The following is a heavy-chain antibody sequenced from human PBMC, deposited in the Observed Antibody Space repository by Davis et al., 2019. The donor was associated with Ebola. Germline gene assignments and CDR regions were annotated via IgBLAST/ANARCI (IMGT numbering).Heavy chain of an antibody. CDR2: IIPIFGTA. V-gene: IGHV1-69*13. Sequence: AASVTVSCKASGGTFSSYAISWVRQAPGQGLEWMGGIIPIFGTANYAQKFQGRVTITADESTSTAYMELSSLRSEDTAVYYCARKGYCSSTSCYYYYYYGMDVWGQGTTVTVSS. J-gene: IGHJ6*02. CDR3: ARKGYCSSTSCYYYYYYGMDV. D-gene: IGHD2-2*01. CDR1: GGTFSSYA.